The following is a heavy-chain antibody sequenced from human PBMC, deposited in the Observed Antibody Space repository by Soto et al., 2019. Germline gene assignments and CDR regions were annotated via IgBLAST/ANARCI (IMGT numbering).Heavy chain of an antibody. Sequence: EVQLLESGGGLVQPGGSLRLSCAASRFTFTNYAMSWVRQAPGKGLEWLSAISGSGGSTNYAASVKGPITISKDNPKDTLDLQMNSLRAEDTALYYCTKDSSGGAGSVWAHDYWGHGTLVTVSS. CDR1: RFTFTNYA. D-gene: IGHD2-15*01. CDR3: TKDSSGGAGSVWAHDY. CDR2: ISGSGGST. V-gene: IGHV3-23*01. J-gene: IGHJ4*01.